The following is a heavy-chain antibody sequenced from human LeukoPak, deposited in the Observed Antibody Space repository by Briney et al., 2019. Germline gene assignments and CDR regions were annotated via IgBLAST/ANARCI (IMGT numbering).Heavy chain of an antibody. CDR1: GYTFTGYY. V-gene: IGHV1-2*04. Sequence: ASVKVSCKASGYTFTGYYMHWVRQAPGQGREWVGWINPNSGGTNYAQKFQGWVTMTRDTFISTAYMELSRLRSDDTAVYYCARDVNDILTGYSYNWFDPWGQGTLVTVSS. CDR3: ARDVNDILTGYSYNWFDP. J-gene: IGHJ5*02. CDR2: INPNSGGT. D-gene: IGHD3-9*01.